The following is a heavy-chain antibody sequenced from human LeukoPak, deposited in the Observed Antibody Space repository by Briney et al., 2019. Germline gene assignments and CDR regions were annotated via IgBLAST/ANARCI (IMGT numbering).Heavy chain of an antibody. D-gene: IGHD6-19*01. J-gene: IGHJ4*02. CDR1: GYTLTELS. Sequence: SVKVSCKVSGYTLTELSMHWVRQAPGQGLEWMGGIIPIFGTANYAQKFQGRVTITADKSTSTAYMELSSLRSEDTAVYYCARGQADSSGWFFDYWGQGTLVTVSS. V-gene: IGHV1-69*06. CDR2: IIPIFGTA. CDR3: ARGQADSSGWFFDY.